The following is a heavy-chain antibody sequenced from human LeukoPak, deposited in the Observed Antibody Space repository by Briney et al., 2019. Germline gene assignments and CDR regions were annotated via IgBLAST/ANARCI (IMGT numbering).Heavy chain of an antibody. D-gene: IGHD6-19*01. Sequence: GGSLRLSCAASEFTFSSYAMSWVRQAPGKGLEWVSAISGSGVGTYYADSVKGRFTISRDNSKNTLYLQMNILRAEDTAVYYCAKGDRPSIAVAGTFFDYWGQGTLVTVSS. V-gene: IGHV3-23*01. J-gene: IGHJ4*02. CDR3: AKGDRPSIAVAGTFFDY. CDR2: ISGSGVGT. CDR1: EFTFSSYA.